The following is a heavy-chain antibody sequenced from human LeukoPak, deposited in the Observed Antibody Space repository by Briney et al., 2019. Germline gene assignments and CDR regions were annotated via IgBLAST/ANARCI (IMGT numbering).Heavy chain of an antibody. Sequence: PGGSLRLSCAASGFTVSSTYMSWVRQAPGKGLEWVSVIYTGGSTYYADSVKGQFTISRDNSKNTLYLQMNSLRAEDTAVYYCARDNYGGNLDYWGQGTLVTVSS. J-gene: IGHJ4*02. CDR3: ARDNYGGNLDY. D-gene: IGHD4-23*01. CDR2: IYTGGST. CDR1: GFTVSSTY. V-gene: IGHV3-53*01.